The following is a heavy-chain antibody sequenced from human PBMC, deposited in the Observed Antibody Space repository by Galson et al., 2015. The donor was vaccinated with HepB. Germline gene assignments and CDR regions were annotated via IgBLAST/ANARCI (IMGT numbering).Heavy chain of an antibody. D-gene: IGHD3-3*01. Sequence: YYWSWIRQPPGKGLEWIGYIYYSGSTNYNPSLKSRVTISVDTSKNQFSLKLSSVTAADTAVYYCVRFLEWFYYFDYWGQGTLVTVSS. V-gene: IGHV4-59*01. CDR2: IYYSGST. J-gene: IGHJ4*02. CDR1: YY. CDR3: VRFLEWFYYFDY.